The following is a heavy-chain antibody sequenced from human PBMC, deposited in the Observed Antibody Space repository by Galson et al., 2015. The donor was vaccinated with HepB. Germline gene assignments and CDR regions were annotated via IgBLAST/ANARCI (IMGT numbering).Heavy chain of an antibody. J-gene: IGHJ3*02. CDR2: LSYDGNNE. Sequence: SLRLSCAAPGFTFGSYAMSWVRQAPGKGLEWAALLSYDGNNEYYAHSAKGRFTISRDNSKNTLFLQMNSLRAEDTAVYFCAAELRMGHAALHAFDMWGRGTMATVSS. D-gene: IGHD1-26*01. V-gene: IGHV3-30*14. CDR3: AAELRMGHAALHAFDM. CDR1: GFTFGSYA.